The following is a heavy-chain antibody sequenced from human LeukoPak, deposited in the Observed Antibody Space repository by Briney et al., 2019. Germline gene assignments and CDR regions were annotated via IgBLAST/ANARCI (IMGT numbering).Heavy chain of an antibody. Sequence: GGSLRLSCAASGFTFSSYAMSWVRQAPGKGLEWVSAISGSGGSIYYAGSVKGRFTISRDNSKNTLYLQMNSLRAEDTAVYYCAKFQRDSSGYYEVERPFDYWGQGTLVTVSS. J-gene: IGHJ4*02. CDR1: GFTFSSYA. CDR3: AKFQRDSSGYYEVERPFDY. D-gene: IGHD3-22*01. V-gene: IGHV3-23*01. CDR2: ISGSGGSI.